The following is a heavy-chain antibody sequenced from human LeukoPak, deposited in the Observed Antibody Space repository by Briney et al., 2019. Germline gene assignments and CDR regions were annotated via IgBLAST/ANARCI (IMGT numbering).Heavy chain of an antibody. CDR3: ASQVYCSRTSCSDH. J-gene: IGHJ4*02. CDR1: GYNFATYW. CDR2: IYPGDSDT. D-gene: IGHD2-2*01. Sequence: GASLQISCKGSGYNFATYWIGWVRQMPGKGLEWMGVIYPGDSDTRYSPSFQGQVTISADKSISTAYLQWSSLKASDSAMYYCASQVYCSRTSCSDHWGQGTLVTVSS. V-gene: IGHV5-51*01.